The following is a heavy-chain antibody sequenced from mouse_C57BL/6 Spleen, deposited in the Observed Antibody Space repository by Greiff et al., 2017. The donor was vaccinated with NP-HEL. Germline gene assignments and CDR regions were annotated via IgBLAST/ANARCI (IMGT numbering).Heavy chain of an antibody. J-gene: IGHJ2*01. V-gene: IGHV1-4*01. CDR1: GYTFTSYT. CDR2: INPSSGYT. Sequence: QVQLQQSGAELARPGASVKMSCKASGYTFTSYTMHWVKQRPGQGLEWIGYINPSSGYTKYNQKFKDKATLTADKSSSTAYMQLSSLTSEDSAVYYCARSYGNFGYFDYWGQGTTLTVSS. D-gene: IGHD2-1*01. CDR3: ARSYGNFGYFDY.